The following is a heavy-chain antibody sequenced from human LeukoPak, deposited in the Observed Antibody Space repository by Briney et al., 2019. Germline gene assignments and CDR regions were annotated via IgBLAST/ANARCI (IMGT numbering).Heavy chain of an antibody. CDR1: GYSISSGYY. J-gene: IGHJ4*02. CDR2: IYHSGST. D-gene: IGHD3-22*01. V-gene: IGHV4-38-2*02. Sequence: SETLSLTCTVSGYSISSGYYWGWIRQPPGKGLEWIGSIYHSGSTYYNPSLKSRVTISVDTSKNQFSLKLSSVTAADTAVYYCARDPAPPYYYDSSGYYFDYWGQGTLVTVSS. CDR3: ARDPAPPYYYDSSGYYFDY.